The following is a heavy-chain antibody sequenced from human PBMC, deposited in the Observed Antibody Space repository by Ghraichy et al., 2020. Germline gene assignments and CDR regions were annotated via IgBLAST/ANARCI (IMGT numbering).Heavy chain of an antibody. J-gene: IGHJ6*03. Sequence: GGSLRLSCAASGFTFSNAWMSWVRQAPGKGLEWVGRIKSKTDGGTTDYAAPVKGRFTISRDDSKNTPYLQMNSLKTEDTAVYYCTKQSLRYCSSTSCYARWDYYYYYMDVWGKGTTVTVSS. CDR3: TKQSLRYCSSTSCYARWDYYYYYMDV. CDR2: IKSKTDGGTT. CDR1: GFTFSNAW. V-gene: IGHV3-15*01. D-gene: IGHD2-2*01.